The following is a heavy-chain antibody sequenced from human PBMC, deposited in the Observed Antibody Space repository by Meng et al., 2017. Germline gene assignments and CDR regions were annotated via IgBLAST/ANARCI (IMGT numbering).Heavy chain of an antibody. CDR3: ARRGIAARPFYY. CDR1: GGSFSGYY. V-gene: IGHV4-34*01. Sequence: QAQLQQWGAGPLKPSGTLSPTGAVYGGSFSGYYWSWIRQPPGKGLEWIGEINHSGSTNYNPSLKSRVTISVDTSKNQFSLKLSSVTAADTAVYYCARRGIAARPFYYWGQGTLVTVSS. J-gene: IGHJ4*02. D-gene: IGHD6-6*01. CDR2: INHSGST.